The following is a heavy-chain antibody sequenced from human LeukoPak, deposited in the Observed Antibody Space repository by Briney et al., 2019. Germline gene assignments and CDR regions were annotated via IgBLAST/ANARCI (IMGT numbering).Heavy chain of an antibody. CDR2: IYPGDSDT. D-gene: IGHD3-22*01. J-gene: IGHJ4*02. Sequence: GESLTISCKASGYSFTNYWIGWVRQMPGKGLQWMGVIYPGDSDTRYSPSFQGQVTISADKSISTAYLQWSSLKASDTAMYYCARRRYYDSSGPRQFDYWGQGTLVTVSS. V-gene: IGHV5-51*01. CDR1: GYSFTNYW. CDR3: ARRRYYDSSGPRQFDY.